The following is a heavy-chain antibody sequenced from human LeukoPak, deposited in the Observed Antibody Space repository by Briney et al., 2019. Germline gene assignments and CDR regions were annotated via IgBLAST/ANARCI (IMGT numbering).Heavy chain of an antibody. Sequence: GGSLRLSCAASGFTFSTYSMNWVRQAPGKGLEWVSYISYSSGAIYYADSVKGRFTISRDNAKNSLYLQVNSLRAEDTAVYYCARGSLAIFDWGQGTLVTVSS. J-gene: IGHJ4*02. D-gene: IGHD3-9*01. CDR2: ISYSSGAI. CDR3: ARGSLAIFD. CDR1: GFTFSTYS. V-gene: IGHV3-48*04.